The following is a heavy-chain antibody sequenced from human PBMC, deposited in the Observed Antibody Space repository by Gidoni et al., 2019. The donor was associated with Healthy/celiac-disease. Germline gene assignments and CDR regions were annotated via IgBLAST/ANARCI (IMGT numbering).Heavy chain of an antibody. V-gene: IGHV3-9*01. CDR2: ISWNSGSI. J-gene: IGHJ6*03. Sequence: EVQLVDSCGGLLQPGRSLCLSFPSSGFPFDDYAFPWVRQAPGKGLEWGSGISWNSGSIGYADSVKGRFTIYRENAKNALYRQMNSLRAEETALDYCAKGGKVGSGRVYYYYYYMDVWGKGTTVNVSS. CDR1: GFPFDDYA. CDR3: AKGGKVGSGRVYYYYYYMDV. D-gene: IGHD6-19*01.